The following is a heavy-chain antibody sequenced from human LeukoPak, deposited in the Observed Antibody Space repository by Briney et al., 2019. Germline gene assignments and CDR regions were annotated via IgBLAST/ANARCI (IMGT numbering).Heavy chain of an antibody. J-gene: IGHJ2*01. Sequence: GGSLRLSCAASGFTFSSYSMNWVRQAPGKGLEWVSSISSSSSYIYYADSVKGRFTISRDNAKNSLYLQMNSRRAEDTAVYYCAREIGSDYGGRYFDLWGRGTLVTVSS. D-gene: IGHD4-17*01. CDR2: ISSSSSYI. V-gene: IGHV3-21*01. CDR3: AREIGSDYGGRYFDL. CDR1: GFTFSSYS.